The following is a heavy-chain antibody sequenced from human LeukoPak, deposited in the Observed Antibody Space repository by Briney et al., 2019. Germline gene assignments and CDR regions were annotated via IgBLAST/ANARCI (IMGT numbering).Heavy chain of an antibody. D-gene: IGHD4-17*01. Sequence: GGSLRLSCAASGFTFSSHGMHWVRQAPGKGLEWVAFIQNDGNNKYYADPVKGRFTISRDNSKNTLYLQMNSLRTEDTADYYCAKRGTVTSNFEYWGQGTLVTVSS. V-gene: IGHV3-30*02. CDR1: GFTFSSHG. CDR2: IQNDGNNK. CDR3: AKRGTVTSNFEY. J-gene: IGHJ4*02.